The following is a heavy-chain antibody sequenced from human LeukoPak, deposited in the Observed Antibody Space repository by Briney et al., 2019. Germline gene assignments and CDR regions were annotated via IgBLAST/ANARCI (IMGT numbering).Heavy chain of an antibody. CDR2: IRQDGSEI. D-gene: IGHD2-2*01. CDR3: VKETYCSSTSCFSGY. CDR1: GFTFSSHW. J-gene: IGHJ4*02. V-gene: IGHV3-7*01. Sequence: GRSLRLSCAASGFTFSSHWMTWVRQAPGEGLEFVANIRQDGSEINYADSVKGRFTISRDNAKNSLYLQMNSLSAEDTAVYYCVKETYCSSTSCFSGYWGQGTLVTVSS.